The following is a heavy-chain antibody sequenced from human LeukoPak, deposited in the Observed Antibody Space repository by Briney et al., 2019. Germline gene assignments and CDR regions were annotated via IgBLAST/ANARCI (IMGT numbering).Heavy chain of an antibody. CDR3: ARDRIAAAGDYGMDV. CDR1: GFTFSSYW. CDR2: IYYSGST. J-gene: IGHJ6*02. V-gene: IGHV4-39*07. Sequence: GSLRLSCAASGFTFSSYWMSWIRQPPGKGLEWIGSIYYSGSTYYNPSLKSRVTISVDTSKNQLSLKLSSVTAADTAVYYCARDRIAAAGDYGMDVWGQGTTVTVSS. D-gene: IGHD6-13*01.